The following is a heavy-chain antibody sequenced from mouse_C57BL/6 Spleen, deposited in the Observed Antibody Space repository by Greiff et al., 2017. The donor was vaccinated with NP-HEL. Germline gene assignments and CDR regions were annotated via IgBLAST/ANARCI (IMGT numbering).Heavy chain of an antibody. CDR1: GYTFTDYY. D-gene: IGHD2-3*01. J-gene: IGHJ3*01. CDR2: INPNNGGT. V-gene: IGHV1-26*01. CDR3: ARSGDDGYYAWFAY. Sequence: VQLQQSGPELVKPGASVKISCKASGYTFTDYYMNWVKQSHGKSLEWIGDINPNNGGTSYNQKFKGKATLTVDKSSSTAYMELRSLTSEDSAVYYCARSGDDGYYAWFAYWGQGTLVTVSA.